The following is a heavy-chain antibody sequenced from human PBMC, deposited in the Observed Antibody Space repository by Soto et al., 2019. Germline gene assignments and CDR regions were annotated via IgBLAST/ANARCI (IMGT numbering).Heavy chain of an antibody. D-gene: IGHD2-15*01. Sequence: DVQLLESGGGLVQPEGSLRLSCAASGFTFSSYAMGWVRQGPGKGLGWVAVVSIGGSTHYADSVRGRFTISRENSKNTLSLQMNNLTAEHTAVYFCAKRRGAGGHFDYWGQGALVTVSS. CDR2: VSIGGST. CDR3: AKRRGAGGHFDY. V-gene: IGHV3-23*01. J-gene: IGHJ4*02. CDR1: GFTFSSYA.